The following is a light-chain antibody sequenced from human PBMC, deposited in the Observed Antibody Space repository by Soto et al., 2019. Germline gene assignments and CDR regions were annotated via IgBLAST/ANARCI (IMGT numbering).Light chain of an antibody. V-gene: IGLV1-51*01. J-gene: IGLJ1*01. CDR2: DYN. CDR3: ATWDSSLRAYV. CDR1: TSNIGNNY. Sequence: QSVLTQPPSVSAAPGQKVTISCSGRTSNIGNNYVSWYQHLPGAAPKLLIYDYNRRPSGIPDRFSGSRSGTLATLGITGLQTGDEADYYCATWDSSLRAYVFGAGTKVTVL.